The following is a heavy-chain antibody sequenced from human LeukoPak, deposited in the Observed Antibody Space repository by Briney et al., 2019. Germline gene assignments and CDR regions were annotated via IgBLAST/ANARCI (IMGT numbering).Heavy chain of an antibody. CDR2: INHSGST. CDR1: GGSFSGYY. CDR3: ARESQQLVNLDY. Sequence: KPSETLSLTCAVYGGSFSGYYWSWIRQPPEKGLEWIGEINHSGSTYYNPSLKSRVTISVDTSKNQFSLKLSSVTAADTAVYYCARESQQLVNLDYWGQGTLVTVSS. V-gene: IGHV4-34*01. J-gene: IGHJ4*02. D-gene: IGHD6-13*01.